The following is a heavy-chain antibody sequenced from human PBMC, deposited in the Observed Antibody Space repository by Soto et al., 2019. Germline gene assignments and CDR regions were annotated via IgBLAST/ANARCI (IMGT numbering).Heavy chain of an antibody. CDR1: GFTFSSYG. Sequence: GGSLRLSCAASGFTFSSYGMHWVRQAPGKGLEWVAVISYDGSNKYYADSVKGRFTISRDNSKNTLYLQMNSLRAEDTAVYYCAKEVPWQGGSGSYRRNLYYYYGMDVWGQGTTVTVSS. CDR2: ISYDGSNK. D-gene: IGHD3-10*01. V-gene: IGHV3-30*18. CDR3: AKEVPWQGGSGSYRRNLYYYYGMDV. J-gene: IGHJ6*02.